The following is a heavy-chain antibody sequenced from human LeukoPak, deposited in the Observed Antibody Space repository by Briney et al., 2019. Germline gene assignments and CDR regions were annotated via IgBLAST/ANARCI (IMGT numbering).Heavy chain of an antibody. J-gene: IGHJ6*02. CDR1: GFSLSNARMG. Sequence: SGPVLVKPTETLTLTCTVSGFSLSNARMGVSWIRQPPGKALEWLAHFFSNDERSYNTSLKSRLTISKDTSKSQVVLTMTNMDPVDTATYYCARGGVGSYYYYYGMDVWGQGTTVTVSS. CDR2: FFSNDER. D-gene: IGHD3-16*01. V-gene: IGHV2-26*01. CDR3: ARGGVGSYYYYYGMDV.